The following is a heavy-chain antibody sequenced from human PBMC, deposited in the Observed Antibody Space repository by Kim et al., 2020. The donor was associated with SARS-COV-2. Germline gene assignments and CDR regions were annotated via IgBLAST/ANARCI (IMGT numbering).Heavy chain of an antibody. J-gene: IGHJ4*02. D-gene: IGHD1-26*01. V-gene: IGHV4-4*02. Sequence: NYNPSPKGRVTVSVDKSKNQFSLRLSSVTAADTAVYYCSRAQGGAFDYWGQGTLVTVSS. CDR3: SRAQGGAFDY.